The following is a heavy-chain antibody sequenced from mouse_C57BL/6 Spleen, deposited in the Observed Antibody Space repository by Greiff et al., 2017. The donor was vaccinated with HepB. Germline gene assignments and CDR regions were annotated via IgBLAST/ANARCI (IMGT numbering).Heavy chain of an antibody. D-gene: IGHD4-1*01. Sequence: VKLQESGAELARPGASVKLSCKASGYTFTSYGISWVKQRTGQGLEWIGEIYPRSGNTYYNEKFKGKATLTADKSSSTAYMELRSLTSEDSAVYFCARSGTGTPFFDYWGQGTTLTVSS. J-gene: IGHJ2*01. CDR2: IYPRSGNT. V-gene: IGHV1-81*01. CDR3: ARSGTGTPFFDY. CDR1: GYTFTSYG.